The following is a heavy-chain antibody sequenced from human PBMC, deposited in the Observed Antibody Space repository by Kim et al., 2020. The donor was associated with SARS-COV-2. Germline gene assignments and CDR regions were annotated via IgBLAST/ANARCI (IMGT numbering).Heavy chain of an antibody. V-gene: IGHV3-23*01. CDR2: ISGGGTST. CDR1: GFSFSSHA. Sequence: GGSLRLSCAVSGFSFSSHAMAWVRQSPGKGVEWVSSISGGGTSTHYGDSIKGRFTISRDNSRKTLYLQMNSLRGDDTAIYYCAKWSGFGEKATKYYDGMGGWGQGAAVTVSS. J-gene: IGHJ6*02. D-gene: IGHD3-10*01. CDR3: AKWSGFGEKATKYYDGMGG.